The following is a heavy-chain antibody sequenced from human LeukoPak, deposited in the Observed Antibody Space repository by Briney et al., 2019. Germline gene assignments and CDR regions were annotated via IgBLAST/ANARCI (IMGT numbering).Heavy chain of an antibody. J-gene: IGHJ4*02. CDR3: ARGDSWNRPFDQ. D-gene: IGHD1/OR15-1a*01. CDR2: IKQDGSEK. CDR1: GFTFSTYW. V-gene: IGHV3-7*01. Sequence: GGSLRLSCAASGFTFSTYWMSWVRQAPGKGLEWVANIKQDGSEKSYVDSVKGRFTIFRDNAKNSLYLQINSLRAEDTAVYYCARGDSWNRPFDQWGQGTLVTVSS.